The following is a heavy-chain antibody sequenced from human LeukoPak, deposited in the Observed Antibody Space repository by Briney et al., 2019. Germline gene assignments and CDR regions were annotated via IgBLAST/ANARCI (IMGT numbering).Heavy chain of an antibody. CDR3: ARDSSGYYYNPFDY. CDR2: INPNSGGT. Sequence: ASVKVSCKASGYTFTGYYMHWVRQAPGQGLEWMGWINPNSGGTNYAQKFQGRVTMTRDTSISTAYMELSRLRSDDTAVYYCARDSSGYYYNPFDYWGQGTLVTVSS. CDR1: GYTFTGYY. V-gene: IGHV1-2*02. D-gene: IGHD3-22*01. J-gene: IGHJ4*02.